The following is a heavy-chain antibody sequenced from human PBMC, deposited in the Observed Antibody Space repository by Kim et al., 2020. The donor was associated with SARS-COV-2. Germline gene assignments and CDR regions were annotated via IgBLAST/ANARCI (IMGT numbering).Heavy chain of an antibody. V-gene: IGHV3-7*01. CDR3: ARESSSRYVKC. Sequence: KYSVDAVKGRFTNTRHNAKNSLYLQMNSLGAEDTAVYYCARESSSRYVKCWGQGTLVTLSS. D-gene: IGHD6-13*01. CDR2: K. J-gene: IGHJ4*02.